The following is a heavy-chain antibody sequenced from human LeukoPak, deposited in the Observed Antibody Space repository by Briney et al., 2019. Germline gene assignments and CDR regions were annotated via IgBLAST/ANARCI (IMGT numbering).Heavy chain of an antibody. D-gene: IGHD2-21*02. J-gene: IGHJ4*02. CDR3: ARGSVLAYCGGDCYSNDY. CDR1: GFTFSSYG. V-gene: IGHV3-33*01. Sequence: PGGSLRLSCAASGFTFSSYGMHWVRQAPGKGLEWVAVIWYDGSNKYYADSVKGRFTISRDNSKNTPYLQMNSLRAEDTAVYYCARGSVLAYCGGDCYSNDYWGQGTLVTVSS. CDR2: IWYDGSNK.